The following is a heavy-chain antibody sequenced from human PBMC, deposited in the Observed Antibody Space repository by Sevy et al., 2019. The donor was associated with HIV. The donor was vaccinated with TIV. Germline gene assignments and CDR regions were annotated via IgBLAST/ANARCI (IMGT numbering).Heavy chain of an antibody. CDR3: ARESSHDFWSGYWGYLDY. J-gene: IGHJ4*02. Sequence: GGSLRLSCAASGFTFSNHGMHWVRQAPGKGPEWVALIWYDGSNIYYSDSAKGRFTISRDDSKNKLYLQMYSPRPEDTAVYYCARESSHDFWSGYWGYLDYWGQGTLVTVSS. V-gene: IGHV3-33*01. D-gene: IGHD3-3*01. CDR1: GFTFSNHG. CDR2: IWYDGSNI.